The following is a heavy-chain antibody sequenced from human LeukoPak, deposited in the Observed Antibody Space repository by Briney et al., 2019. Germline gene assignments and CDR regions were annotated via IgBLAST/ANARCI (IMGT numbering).Heavy chain of an antibody. CDR2: IYYSGST. D-gene: IGHD3-9*01. J-gene: IGHJ4*02. CDR3: ARVNTYYDILTGYSLYYFDY. Sequence: SQTLSLTCTVSGGSISSGDYYWSWIRQPPGKGLEWIGYIYYSGSTYYNPSLKSRVTISVDTSKNQFSLKLSSVTAADTAVYYCARVNTYYDILTGYSLYYFDYWGQGTLVTVSS. CDR1: GGSISSGDYY. V-gene: IGHV4-30-4*01.